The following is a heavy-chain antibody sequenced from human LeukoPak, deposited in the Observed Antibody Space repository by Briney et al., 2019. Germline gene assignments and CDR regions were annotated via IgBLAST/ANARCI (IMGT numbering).Heavy chain of an antibody. CDR3: IRDLGLSHAYGAFDV. V-gene: IGHV3-13*01. CDR1: GFTFSFYD. CDR2: IGKGGDT. J-gene: IGHJ3*01. Sequence: GGSLRLSCAASGFTFSFYDMHWVRQTTGKSLEWVSGIGKGGDTYHAGSVKGRFTISRENAKNSLYLQMNSLSAEDTAVYYCIRDLGLSHAYGAFDVWGQGTLVTVSS. D-gene: IGHD3-16*01.